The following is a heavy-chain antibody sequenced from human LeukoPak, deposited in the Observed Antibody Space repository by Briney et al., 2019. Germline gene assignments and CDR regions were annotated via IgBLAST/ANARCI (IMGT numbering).Heavy chain of an antibody. V-gene: IGHV3-23*01. J-gene: IGHJ4*02. Sequence: GGCLRLSCAASGFTFNKYAMSWVRQAPGKGLEWVTSLSGSGGDTYYAESVKCRFTISRDNSKNTVYLEMNSLRAEDTAVYYCAKDPYGTRYFDYWGQGTLVTVSS. D-gene: IGHD2-2*01. CDR1: GFTFNKYA. CDR2: LSGSGGDT. CDR3: AKDPYGTRYFDY.